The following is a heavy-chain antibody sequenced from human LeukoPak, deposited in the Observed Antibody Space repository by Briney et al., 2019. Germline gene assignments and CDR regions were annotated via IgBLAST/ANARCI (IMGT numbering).Heavy chain of an antibody. CDR3: ASLPGIAVAGDEYYFDY. Sequence: ASVKVSCKASGYTFTGYYMHWVRQAPGQGLEWMGWINPNSGGTNYAQKFQGRVTMTRDTSINTAYMELSRLRSDDTAVYYCASLPGIAVAGDEYYFDYWGQGTLVTVSS. J-gene: IGHJ4*02. CDR1: GYTFTGYY. CDR2: INPNSGGT. V-gene: IGHV1-2*02. D-gene: IGHD6-19*01.